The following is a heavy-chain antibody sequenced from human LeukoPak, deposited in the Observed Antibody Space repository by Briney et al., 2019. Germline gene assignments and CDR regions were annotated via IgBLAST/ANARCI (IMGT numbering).Heavy chain of an antibody. D-gene: IGHD5-12*01. CDR3: ARDRGERGYSGYDYYFDY. CDR2: ISGAGTFI. V-gene: IGHV3-21*04. J-gene: IGHJ4*02. Sequence: GGSLRLSCAASGFTFTGYAMNWVRQAPGAGLEWVASISGAGTFIYYADSVKGRFTISRDNSKNTLYLQMNSLRAEDTAVYYCARDRGERGYSGYDYYFDYWGQGTLVTVSS. CDR1: GFTFTGYA.